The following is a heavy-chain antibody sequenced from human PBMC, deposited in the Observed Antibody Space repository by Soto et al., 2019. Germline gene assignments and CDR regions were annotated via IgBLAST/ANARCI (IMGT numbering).Heavy chain of an antibody. D-gene: IGHD3-22*01. J-gene: IGHJ4*02. CDR3: ARSDHYYYDSSGYWDY. Sequence: SETLSLTCTVSGGSISSYYWSWIRQPPGKGLEWIGYIYYSGSTNYNPSLKSRVTISIDTSKIQFSLNLSSVTAADTAVYYCARSDHYYYDSSGYWDYWGQGTLVTVSS. V-gene: IGHV4-59*01. CDR1: GGSISSYY. CDR2: IYYSGST.